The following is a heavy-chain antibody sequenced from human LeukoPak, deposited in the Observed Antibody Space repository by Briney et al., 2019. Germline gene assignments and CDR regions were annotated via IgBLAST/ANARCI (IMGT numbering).Heavy chain of an antibody. CDR1: GSAFSRSW. J-gene: IGHJ4*02. Sequence: GGSLRLSCAASGSAFSRSWIHWVRQAPGKGLVWVSIINTDTRGTYYADSVKGRFTISRDNAKSALYLQMNSLTAEDTAVYYCARAGAYRFDSWGQGTLVTVSS. D-gene: IGHD3-16*01. CDR2: INTDTRGT. CDR3: ARAGAYRFDS. V-gene: IGHV3-74*01.